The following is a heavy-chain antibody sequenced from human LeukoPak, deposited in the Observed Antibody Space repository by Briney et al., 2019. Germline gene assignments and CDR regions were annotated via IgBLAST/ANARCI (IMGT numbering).Heavy chain of an antibody. CDR1: GGSISSSSYY. CDR2: IYYSGST. CDR3: ARDQVVPAATFVNWFDP. J-gene: IGHJ5*02. D-gene: IGHD2-2*01. Sequence: PSETLFLTCTVSGGSISSSSYYWGWIRQPPGKGLEWIGSIYYSGSTYYNPSLKSRVTISVDTSKNQFSLKLSSVTAADTAVYYCARDQVVPAATFVNWFDPWGQGTLVTVSS. V-gene: IGHV4-39*07.